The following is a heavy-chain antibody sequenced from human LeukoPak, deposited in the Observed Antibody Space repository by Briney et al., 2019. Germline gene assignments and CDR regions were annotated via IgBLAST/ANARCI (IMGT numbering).Heavy chain of an antibody. J-gene: IGHJ4*02. CDR2: INSDGSST. Sequence: PGGSLRLSCAASGFTFSTFDMNWVRQAPGKGLVWVSRINSDGSSTEHAESVKGRFTVSRDNAKNTLYLQMNSLRPEDTAVYYCATERCGLSSSWYFTLDYWGQGTLVTVSS. V-gene: IGHV3-74*03. CDR1: GFTFSTFD. D-gene: IGHD6-13*01. CDR3: ATERCGLSSSWYFTLDY.